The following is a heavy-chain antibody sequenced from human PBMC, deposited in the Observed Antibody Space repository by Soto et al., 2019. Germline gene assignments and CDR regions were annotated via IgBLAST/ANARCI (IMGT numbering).Heavy chain of an antibody. V-gene: IGHV3-66*01. CDR1: GFTVSNYY. CDR3: ARDLYLSI. D-gene: IGHD3-10*01. CDR2: LYSGGST. Sequence: GGSLRLSCAASGFTVSNYYMSWVRQAPGKGLEWVSVLYSGGSTYYADSVKGRFTISRDNSKNTLYLQMNSLGAEDTAVYYCARDLYLSIWGQGTLVTVSS. J-gene: IGHJ4*02.